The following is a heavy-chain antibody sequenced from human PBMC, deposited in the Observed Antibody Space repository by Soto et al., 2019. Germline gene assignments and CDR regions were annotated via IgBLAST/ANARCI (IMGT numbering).Heavy chain of an antibody. J-gene: IGHJ5*02. CDR1: GGSISSGNDY. Sequence: QVQLQESGPGLVKPSQTLSLTCTVSGGSISSGNDYWIWIRQHPGKGLEWIGYIYYSGSTYYNPSLKSRVTISVDTSKNQFSLKLSSVTAADTAVYYCARTSYDSSGTAADPWGQGTLVTVSS. D-gene: IGHD3-22*01. CDR3: ARTSYDSSGTAADP. CDR2: IYYSGST. V-gene: IGHV4-31*03.